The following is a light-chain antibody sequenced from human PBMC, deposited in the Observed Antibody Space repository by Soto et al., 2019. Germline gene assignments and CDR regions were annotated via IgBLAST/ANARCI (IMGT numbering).Light chain of an antibody. CDR2: KAS. J-gene: IGKJ1*01. V-gene: IGKV1-5*03. Sequence: GARVTIPCRASQSIGSFLAWYQQKPGKTPKLLIYKASILEGGVPSRFSSSGSGTEFTLTISSLQPDDVATYYCQQYESYWTFGQGTKVDMK. CDR1: QSIGSF. CDR3: QQYESYWT.